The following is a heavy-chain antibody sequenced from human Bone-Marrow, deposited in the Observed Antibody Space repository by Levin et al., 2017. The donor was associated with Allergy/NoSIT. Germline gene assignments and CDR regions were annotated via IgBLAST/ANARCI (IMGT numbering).Heavy chain of an antibody. V-gene: IGHV1-2*04. CDR2: INPNSGGT. D-gene: IGHD4-23*01. Sequence: ASVKVSCKASGYTFTGYYMHWVRQAPGQGLEWMGWINPNSGGTNYAQKFQGWVTMTRDTSISTAYMELSRLRSDDTAVYYCARGGGNSIDYYYGMDVWGQGTTVTVSS. CDR1: GYTFTGYY. J-gene: IGHJ6*02. CDR3: ARGGGNSIDYYYGMDV.